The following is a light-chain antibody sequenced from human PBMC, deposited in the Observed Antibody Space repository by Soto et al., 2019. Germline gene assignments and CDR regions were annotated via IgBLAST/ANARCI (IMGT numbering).Light chain of an antibody. J-gene: IGLJ1*01. CDR3: QYYDSSLSGSV. Sequence: QSVLTQPPSVSGAPGQRVTISCTWSNSNIGAGYDVHWYQQLPGTAPKLLIYGNSNRPSGVPDRFSGSKYVTSASLAITGLQAEDEADYYCQYYDSSLSGSVFGTGTKVTVL. V-gene: IGLV1-40*01. CDR1: NSNIGAGYD. CDR2: GNS.